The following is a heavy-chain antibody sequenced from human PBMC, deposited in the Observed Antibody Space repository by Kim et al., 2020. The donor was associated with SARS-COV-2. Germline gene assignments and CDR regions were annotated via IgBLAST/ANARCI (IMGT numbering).Heavy chain of an antibody. V-gene: IGHV3-7*01. Sequence: GGSLRLSCVASGFTFSNYWMTWLRQAPWKGLEWVANIKEDGSEKNYVDSVKGRFTISRDNAKNSLYLQMNSLRVEDTAVYHCAKAARTTDSWGQGTLVTVSS. J-gene: IGHJ4*02. CDR3: AKAARTTDS. CDR1: GFTFSNYW. CDR2: IKEDGSEK. D-gene: IGHD1-1*01.